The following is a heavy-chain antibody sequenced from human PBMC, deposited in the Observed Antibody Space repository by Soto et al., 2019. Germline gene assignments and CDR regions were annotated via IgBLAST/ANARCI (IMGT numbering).Heavy chain of an antibody. CDR3: ARALRQGCVDY. D-gene: IGHD2-8*01. V-gene: IGHV4-31*03. Sequence: TLSLTCTVSGGSISSGGYYWRWIRQHPGKGLEWIGYIYYSGSTYYNPSLKSRVTISVDTSKNQFSLKLSSVTAADTAVYYCARALRQGCVDYWGQGTLVTVSS. CDR1: GGSISSGGYY. CDR2: IYYSGST. J-gene: IGHJ4*02.